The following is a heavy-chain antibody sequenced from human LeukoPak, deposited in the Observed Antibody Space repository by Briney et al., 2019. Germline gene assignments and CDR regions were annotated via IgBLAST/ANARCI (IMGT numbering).Heavy chain of an antibody. V-gene: IGHV3-23*01. CDR3: AEHCSSTSCYF. J-gene: IGHJ4*02. D-gene: IGHD2-2*01. Sequence: GGSLRLSCAASGFTFSSYAMSWVRQAPGKGLEWVSAISGSGGSTYYADSVKGRFTISRDNSKNTLYLQMNSLRAEDTAVYYCAEHCSSTSCYFWGQGTLVTVSS. CDR1: GFTFSSYA. CDR2: ISGSGGST.